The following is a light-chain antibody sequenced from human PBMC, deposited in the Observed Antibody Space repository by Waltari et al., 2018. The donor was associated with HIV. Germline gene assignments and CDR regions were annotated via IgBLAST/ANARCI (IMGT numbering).Light chain of an antibody. CDR1: TSDVGGYNY. V-gene: IGLV2-14*01. CDR3: SSYTRSTVYV. Sequence: QSALTQPASVSGSPGQWITISCTGTTSDVGGYNYVSWYQPNPGKAPKLMIYEVSNRPSGVSNRFSGSKSGSTASLTISGLQAEDEADYYCSSYTRSTVYVFGTGTKVTVL. J-gene: IGLJ1*01. CDR2: EVS.